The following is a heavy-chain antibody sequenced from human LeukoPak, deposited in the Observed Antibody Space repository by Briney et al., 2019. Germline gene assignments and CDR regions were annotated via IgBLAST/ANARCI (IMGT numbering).Heavy chain of an antibody. CDR1: GYTFTSYG. V-gene: IGHV1-18*01. CDR2: ISAYNGNT. J-gene: IGHJ5*02. Sequence: SVKVSCKASGYTFTSYGISWVRQAPGQGLEWMGWISAYNGNTNYAQKLQGRVTMTTDTSTSTAYMGLRSLRSDDTAVYYCARTITIFGVVIPNWFDPWGQGTLVTVSS. D-gene: IGHD3-3*01. CDR3: ARTITIFGVVIPNWFDP.